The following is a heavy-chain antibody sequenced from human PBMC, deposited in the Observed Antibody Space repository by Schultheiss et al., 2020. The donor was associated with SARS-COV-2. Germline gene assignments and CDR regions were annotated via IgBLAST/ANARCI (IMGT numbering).Heavy chain of an antibody. CDR1: GFTFSSYG. J-gene: IGHJ6*02. V-gene: IGHV3-33*01. CDR2: IWYDGSNK. D-gene: IGHD5-12*01. CDR3: ARLTLVAETYYYYGMDV. Sequence: GESLKISCAASGFTFSSYGMHWVRQAPGKGLEWVAVIWYDGSNKYYADSVKGRFTISRDNSKNTLYLQMNSLRADDTAVYYCARLTLVAETYYYYGMDVWGQGATVTVSS.